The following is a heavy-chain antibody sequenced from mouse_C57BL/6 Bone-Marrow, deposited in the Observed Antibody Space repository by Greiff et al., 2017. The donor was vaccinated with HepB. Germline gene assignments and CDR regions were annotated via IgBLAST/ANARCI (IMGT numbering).Heavy chain of an antibody. Sequence: QVQLKESGAELARPGASVKLSCKASGYTFTSYGISWVKQRTGQGLEWIGEIYPRSGNTYYNEKFKGKATLTADKSSSTAYMELRSLTSEDSAVYFCARSGFRDFDDWGQGTTLTVSS. V-gene: IGHV1-81*01. CDR1: GYTFTSYG. J-gene: IGHJ2*01. D-gene: IGHD3-1*01. CDR2: IYPRSGNT. CDR3: ARSGFRDFDD.